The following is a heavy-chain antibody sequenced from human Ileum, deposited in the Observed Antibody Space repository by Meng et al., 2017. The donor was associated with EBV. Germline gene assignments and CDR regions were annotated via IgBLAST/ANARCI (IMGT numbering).Heavy chain of an antibody. Sequence: QGQLQEPGPGLVKPSETLSLTCAVSGGSISRSDWWSWVHQPPGKGLEWIGETSHSGSTNYSPSLKSRVTISLDKSKNQLSLKLNSETAADTAVYYCASSDYYRSDYWGQGTLVTVSS. D-gene: IGHD3-22*01. V-gene: IGHV4-4*02. CDR1: GGSISRSDW. CDR2: TSHSGST. CDR3: ASSDYYRSDY. J-gene: IGHJ4*02.